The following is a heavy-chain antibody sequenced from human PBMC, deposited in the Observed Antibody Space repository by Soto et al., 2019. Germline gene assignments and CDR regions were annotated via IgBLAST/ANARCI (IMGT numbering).Heavy chain of an antibody. V-gene: IGHV3-49*03. CDR2: IRSKAYGGTT. J-gene: IGHJ4*02. D-gene: IGHD3-3*01. CDR1: GFTFGDSA. CDR3: TRDSTDFWSGAYYFDY. Sequence: GGSLRLSCTASGFTFGDSAMSWFRQAPGKGLEWVGFIRSKAYGGTTEYAALVKVECTISRDDSKSIAYLQMNSLKTEDTAVYYCTRDSTDFWSGAYYFDYWGQGTLVTVSS.